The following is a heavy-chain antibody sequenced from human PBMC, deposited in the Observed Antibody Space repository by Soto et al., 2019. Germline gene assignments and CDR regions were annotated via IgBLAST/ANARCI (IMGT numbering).Heavy chain of an antibody. D-gene: IGHD5-12*01. V-gene: IGHV4-59*01. Sequence: SETLSLTCTVSRAFMNSYRWSWIRQPPVQGLEWIGYIYYSGSTNYSPSLKSRVTMSLDTSKNQFSLKLRSVTAADTAVYYCASFSGYDPYYFDYWGQGTLVTVSS. CDR2: IYYSGST. CDR1: RAFMNSYR. CDR3: ASFSGYDPYYFDY. J-gene: IGHJ4*02.